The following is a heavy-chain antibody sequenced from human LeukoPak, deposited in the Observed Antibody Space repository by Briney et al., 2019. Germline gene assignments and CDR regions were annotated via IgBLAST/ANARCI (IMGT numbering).Heavy chain of an antibody. Sequence: GRSLRLSCAASGFTFDDYAMHWVRQAPGKGLEWVSGISWNSGSIGYADSVKGRFTISRDNAKNSLYLQMNSLRAEDTAVYYCARDTFLGALGHDYWGQGTLVTVSS. CDR1: GFTFDDYA. D-gene: IGHD3-16*01. V-gene: IGHV3-9*01. J-gene: IGHJ4*02. CDR2: ISWNSGSI. CDR3: ARDTFLGALGHDY.